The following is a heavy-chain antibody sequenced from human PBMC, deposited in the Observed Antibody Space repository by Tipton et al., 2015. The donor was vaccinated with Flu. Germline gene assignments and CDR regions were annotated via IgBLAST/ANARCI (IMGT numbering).Heavy chain of an antibody. Sequence: LRLSCSVSGDSIKRSTCHWGWIRQSPGKGLEWIGSIHFSGTSYYNSSLKSRVTMSADTSKNQFSLSLTSVTAADTAIYYCARVPSPPRIVGAYFDDWGQGTLVTVSS. J-gene: IGHJ4*02. CDR1: GDSIKRSTCH. V-gene: IGHV4-39*07. CDR3: ARVPSPPRIVGAYFDD. D-gene: IGHD1-26*01. CDR2: IHFSGTS.